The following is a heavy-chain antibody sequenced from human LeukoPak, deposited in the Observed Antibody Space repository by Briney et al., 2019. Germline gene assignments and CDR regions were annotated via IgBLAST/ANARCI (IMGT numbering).Heavy chain of an antibody. CDR3: AKGTYYYYGMDV. CDR1: GFTFDDYA. Sequence: PGGSLRLSCAASGFTFDDYAMHWVRQAPGKGLEWVSGISWNSGSIGYADSVKGRFTISRDNAKNSLYLQMNSLRAEDMALYYCAKGTYYYYGMDVWGQGTTVTVSS. J-gene: IGHJ6*02. CDR2: ISWNSGSI. V-gene: IGHV3-9*03.